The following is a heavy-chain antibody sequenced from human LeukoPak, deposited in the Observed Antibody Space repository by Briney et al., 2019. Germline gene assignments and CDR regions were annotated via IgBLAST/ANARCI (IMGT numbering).Heavy chain of an antibody. CDR1: GFTFSNYG. CDR2: ISYDESDK. V-gene: IGHV3-30*18. Sequence: PGGSLRLSCAASGFTFSNYGMHWVRQAPGKGLEWVAVISYDESDKYYADSVKGRFTISRDNSKNTLYLQMNSLRAEDTAVYYCAKDLRYYGSGSYYGESWFDPWGQGTLVTVSS. CDR3: AKDLRYYGSGSYYGESWFDP. J-gene: IGHJ5*02. D-gene: IGHD3-10*01.